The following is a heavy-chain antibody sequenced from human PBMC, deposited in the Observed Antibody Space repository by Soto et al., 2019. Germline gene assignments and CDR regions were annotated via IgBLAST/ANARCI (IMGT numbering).Heavy chain of an antibody. J-gene: IGHJ3*02. Sequence: QVQLVQSGAEVKKPGASVKVSCKASGYTFTSYGISWVRQAPGQGLEWMGWISAYNGNTNYAQKLQGRVTMTTDTATSTAYRELRSLRSADTAVYYCARPYIGYDIDAFDIWGQGRMVTVSS. CDR3: ARPYIGYDIDAFDI. V-gene: IGHV1-18*01. CDR2: ISAYNGNT. D-gene: IGHD5-12*01. CDR1: GYTFTSYG.